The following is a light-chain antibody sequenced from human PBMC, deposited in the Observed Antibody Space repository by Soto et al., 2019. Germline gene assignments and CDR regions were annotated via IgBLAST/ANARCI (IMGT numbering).Light chain of an antibody. J-gene: IGKJ5*01. CDR3: QHSYNMPIA. CDR2: DAS. CDR1: QNINNY. V-gene: IGKV1-33*01. Sequence: DIQMTQSPSSLSASVGDRVTITCQASQNINNYLNWYQQKPGRAPKLLIYDASNLEAGVPSRFRGSGSGTEFTLTITGLQPEDFATYYCQHSYNMPIAFGQGTRLEIK.